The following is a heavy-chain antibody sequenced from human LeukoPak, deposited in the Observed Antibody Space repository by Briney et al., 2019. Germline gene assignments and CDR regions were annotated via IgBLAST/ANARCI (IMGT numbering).Heavy chain of an antibody. Sequence: ASVKVSCKASGYTFTSYYMHRVRQAPGQGVEGSGRINPNTDGTNYPHNFPRSVTITRDTSISTAYMQLSRLRSDDTAVYYCARDFSSGSYYGNWGQGTLVTVSS. CDR3: ARDFSSGSYYGN. J-gene: IGHJ4*02. D-gene: IGHD1-26*01. CDR2: INPNTDGT. CDR1: GYTFTSYY. V-gene: IGHV1-2*06.